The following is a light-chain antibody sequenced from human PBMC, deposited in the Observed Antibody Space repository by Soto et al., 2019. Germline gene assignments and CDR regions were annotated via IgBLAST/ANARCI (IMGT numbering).Light chain of an antibody. CDR2: GAS. V-gene: IGKV1-39*01. CDR1: QTISTF. J-gene: IGKJ1*01. Sequence: DIQMTQSPSSLSASVGDRVTITCRASQTISTFLNWYQKRPGKAPRLLIYGASTLQSGVPSRFNGSGSATEVTLTIGSLQLEDFAIYSCQQGFSYPWTFGQGTKVEIK. CDR3: QQGFSYPWT.